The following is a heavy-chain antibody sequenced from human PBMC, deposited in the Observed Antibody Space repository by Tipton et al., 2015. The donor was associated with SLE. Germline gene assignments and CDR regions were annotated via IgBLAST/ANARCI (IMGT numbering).Heavy chain of an antibody. J-gene: IGHJ4*02. Sequence: LTCTVSGGSISTSNYYWGWIRQPPGKGLEWIGNIYHSGNTYYNPSLKSRVTISVDTSKNQFSLKLSSVTAADTAVYYCAELEGLSYGYSFDYWGQGILVTVSS. CDR2: IYHSGNT. V-gene: IGHV4-39*07. CDR3: AELEGLSYGYSFDY. D-gene: IGHD5-18*01. CDR1: GGSISTSNYY.